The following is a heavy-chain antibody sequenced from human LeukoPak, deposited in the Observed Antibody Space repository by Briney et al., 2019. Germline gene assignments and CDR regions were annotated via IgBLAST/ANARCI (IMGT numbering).Heavy chain of an antibody. Sequence: GGSLRLSCAASGFTFSSYWMSWVRHAPGKGLEWVANIKQDGSEKYYVDSVKGRFTISTDNAKNSLYLQMNRLRAEDTAVYYCARDTPYYDSSGYPLDYWGQGTLVTVSS. CDR3: ARDTPYYDSSGYPLDY. V-gene: IGHV3-7*01. CDR1: GFTFSSYW. D-gene: IGHD3-22*01. J-gene: IGHJ4*02. CDR2: IKQDGSEK.